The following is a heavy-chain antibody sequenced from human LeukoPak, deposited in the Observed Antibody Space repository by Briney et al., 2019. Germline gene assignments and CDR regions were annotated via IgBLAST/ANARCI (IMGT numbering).Heavy chain of an antibody. J-gene: IGHJ6*03. CDR2: IYYSGST. CDR1: GGSISSYY. Sequence: SETLSLTCTVSGGSISSYYWSWIRQPPGKGLEWIGYIYYSGSTNYNPSLKSRVTISVDTSKNQFSLKLSSVTAADTAVYYCARATGSRPPWYYYYHMDVWGKGTTVTVSS. D-gene: IGHD6-13*01. CDR3: ARATGSRPPWYYYYHMDV. V-gene: IGHV4-59*01.